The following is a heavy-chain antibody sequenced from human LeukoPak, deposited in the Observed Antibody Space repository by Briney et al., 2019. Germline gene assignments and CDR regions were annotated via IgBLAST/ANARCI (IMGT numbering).Heavy chain of an antibody. CDR2: ISGSGGST. D-gene: IGHD3-10*01. CDR1: GFTFSSYA. CDR3: AKPVLLWFGESSTDDAFDI. J-gene: IGHJ3*02. V-gene: IGHV3-23*01. Sequence: GGSPRLSCAASGFTFSSYAMSWVRQAPGKGLEWVSAISGSGGSTYYADSVKGRFTISRDNSKNTLYLQMNSLRAEDTAVYYCAKPVLLWFGESSTDDAFDIWGQGTMVTVSS.